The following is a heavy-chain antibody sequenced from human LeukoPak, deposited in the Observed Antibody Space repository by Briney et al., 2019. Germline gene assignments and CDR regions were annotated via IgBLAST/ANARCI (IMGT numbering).Heavy chain of an antibody. D-gene: IGHD2-15*01. CDR2: IRQDGSEK. CDR3: ARDYCSGGSYYDAFDI. V-gene: IGHV3-7*01. J-gene: IGHJ3*02. CDR1: GFTFSTYW. Sequence: GGSLRLSCAASGFTFSTYWMSWVRQAPGKGLEWVANIRQDGSEKYYVDSVKGRFTISRDNSKNTLYLQMNSLRAEDTAVYYCARDYCSGGSYYDAFDIWGQGTMVTVSS.